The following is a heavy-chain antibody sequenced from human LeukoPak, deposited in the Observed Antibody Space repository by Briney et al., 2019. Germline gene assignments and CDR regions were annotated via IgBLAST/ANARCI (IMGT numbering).Heavy chain of an antibody. CDR2: IYYSGST. J-gene: IGHJ5*02. V-gene: IGHV4-39*07. D-gene: IGHD3-10*01. Sequence: PSETLSLTCTVPGGSISSSSYYWGWIRQPPGKGLEWIGSIYYSGSTYYNPSLKSRVTISVDTSKNQFSLKLSSVTAADTAVYYCARSMVRGLLDPWGQGTLVTVSS. CDR3: ARSMVRGLLDP. CDR1: GGSISSSSYY.